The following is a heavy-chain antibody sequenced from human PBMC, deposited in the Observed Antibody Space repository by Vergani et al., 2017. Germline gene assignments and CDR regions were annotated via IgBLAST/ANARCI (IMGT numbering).Heavy chain of an antibody. D-gene: IGHD5-18*01. J-gene: IGHJ6*02. Sequence: EVHLVESGGGLVQPGRSLRLSCSGSGFTLGDYAMTWVRQAPGKGLEWVAFIWSKPYGGTTEYAASVKGRFTISRDDSKSIAYLQMSSLKAEDTAVYYCTTWVVDTAERFYYYYGMDVWGQGTTVTVSS. CDR2: IWSKPYGGTT. CDR3: TTWVVDTAERFYYYYGMDV. CDR1: GFTLGDYA. V-gene: IGHV3-49*04.